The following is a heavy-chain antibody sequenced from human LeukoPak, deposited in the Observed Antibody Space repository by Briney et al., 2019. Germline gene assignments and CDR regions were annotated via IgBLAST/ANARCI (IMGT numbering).Heavy chain of an antibody. CDR1: GGSFSGYY. V-gene: IGHV4-34*01. D-gene: IGHD6-13*01. CDR3: ARVYYSSSWYDY. CDR2: INHSGST. J-gene: IGHJ4*02. Sequence: SETLSLTCAVYGGSFSGYYWSWIRQPPGKGLEWIGEINHSGSTNYNPSLKSRVTISVDTSKNQFSLKLSSVTAADTAVYYCARVYYSSSWYDYWGQGTLVTVSS.